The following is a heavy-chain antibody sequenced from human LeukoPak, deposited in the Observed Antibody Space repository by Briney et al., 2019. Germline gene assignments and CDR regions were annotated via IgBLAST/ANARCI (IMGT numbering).Heavy chain of an antibody. V-gene: IGHV3-74*01. CDR2: INADGSST. D-gene: IGHD2-2*01. CDR1: GFTFSSYY. CDR3: ARVSVCSSASCYSVFDY. J-gene: IGHJ4*02. Sequence: GGSLRLSCAASGFTFSSYYIHWVRQVPGKGLVWVSRINADGSSTDYADSVKGRFTISRDNAKNTLYLQMNSLRAEDTAVYYCARVSVCSSASCYSVFDYWGQGTLVTVSS.